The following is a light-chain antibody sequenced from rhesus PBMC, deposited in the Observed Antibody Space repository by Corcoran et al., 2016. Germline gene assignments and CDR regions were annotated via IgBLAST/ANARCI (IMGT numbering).Light chain of an antibody. CDR3: QQYNDLRPLT. CDR2: SAS. V-gene: IGKV3-40*02. J-gene: IGKJ4*01. CDR1: ESVGSY. Sequence: EIVMTQSPATLSLSPGETATLSCRASESVGSYLAWYQQKPGRAPKLLVHSASFRATGIPHRFSGRVSRTEFTLTISSLEPEDVGVYHCQQYNDLRPLTFGGGTKVEIK.